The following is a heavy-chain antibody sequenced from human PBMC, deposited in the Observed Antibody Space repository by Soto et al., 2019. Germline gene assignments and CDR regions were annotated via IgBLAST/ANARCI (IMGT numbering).Heavy chain of an antibody. CDR1: GFTFSSYS. CDR2: ISSSSSYI. D-gene: IGHD4-4*01. J-gene: IGHJ6*02. CDR3: ARDWGMTTVTPQPQDV. V-gene: IGHV3-21*01. Sequence: GGSLRLACAASGFTFSSYSMNWVRQAPGKGLEWVSSISSSSSYIYYADSVKGRFTISRDNAKNSLYLQMNSLRAEDTAVYYCARDWGMTTVTPQPQDVWGQGTTVTISS.